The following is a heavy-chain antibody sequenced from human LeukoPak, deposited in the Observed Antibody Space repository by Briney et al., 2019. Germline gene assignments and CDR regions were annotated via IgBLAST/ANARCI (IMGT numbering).Heavy chain of an antibody. CDR3: ARETLDYYDSSGPLIDY. CDR2: INHSGST. Sequence: PSETLSLTCAVYGGSFSGYYWSWIRQPPGKGLEWIGEINHSGSTNYNPSLKSRVTISVDTSKNQFSLKLSSVTAADTAVYYCARETLDYYDSSGPLIDYWGQGTLVTVSS. CDR1: GGSFSGYY. V-gene: IGHV4-34*01. J-gene: IGHJ4*02. D-gene: IGHD3-22*01.